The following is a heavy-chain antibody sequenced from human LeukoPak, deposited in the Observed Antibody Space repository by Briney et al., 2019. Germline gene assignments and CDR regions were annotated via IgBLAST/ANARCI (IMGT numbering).Heavy chain of an antibody. Sequence: ASVKVSCKASGGTFSSYAISWVRQAPGQGLEWMGRIIPILGIANYAQKFQGRVTITADKSTSTAYMELSSLRSEDTAVYYCARSPYYDFWSGYYGSYYFDYWGQGTLVTVSS. V-gene: IGHV1-69*04. J-gene: IGHJ4*02. CDR1: GGTFSSYA. D-gene: IGHD3-3*01. CDR2: IIPILGIA. CDR3: ARSPYYDFWSGYYGSYYFDY.